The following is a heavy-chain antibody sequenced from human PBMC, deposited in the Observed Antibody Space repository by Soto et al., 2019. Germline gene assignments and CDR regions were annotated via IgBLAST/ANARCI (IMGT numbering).Heavy chain of an antibody. Sequence: GGSLRLSCGASGFALTPYTMNCVRQAPGTGLEWVSSINGRSNYKYYSDSVKGRFTVSRDNAQNSLFLQMSRLGPEDTAVYYCVREDGVVGASSAFDSWGQGTLVTVSS. V-gene: IGHV3-21*01. J-gene: IGHJ4*02. CDR3: VREDGVVGASSAFDS. CDR1: GFALTPYT. CDR2: INGRSNYK. D-gene: IGHD1-26*01.